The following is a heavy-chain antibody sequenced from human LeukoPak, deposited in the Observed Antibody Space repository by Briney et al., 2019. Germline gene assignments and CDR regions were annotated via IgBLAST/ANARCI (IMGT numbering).Heavy chain of an antibody. CDR1: GGTFSSYA. CDR2: IIPIFGTA. V-gene: IGHV1-69*01. D-gene: IGHD6-19*01. J-gene: IGHJ6*02. Sequence: GSSVKVSCKASGGTFSSYAISWVRQAPGQGLEWMGGIIPIFGTANYAQKFQGRVTITADESTGTAYMELSSLRSEDTAVYYCARDGSGWLDYYYYGMDVWGQGTTVTVSS. CDR3: ARDGSGWLDYYYYGMDV.